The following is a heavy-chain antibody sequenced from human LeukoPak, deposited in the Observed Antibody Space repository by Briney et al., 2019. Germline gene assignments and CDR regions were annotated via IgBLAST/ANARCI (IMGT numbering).Heavy chain of an antibody. Sequence: PSETLSLTCTASGGSISSSSYYWGWIRQPPGKGLEWIGSIYYSGSTYYNPSLTSRVTISVDTSKNQFSLKLNSVTAADTAVYYCARGGSGSPLDYWGQGTLVTVPS. CDR1: GGSISSSSYY. D-gene: IGHD3-10*01. V-gene: IGHV4-39*07. CDR2: IYYSGST. CDR3: ARGGSGSPLDY. J-gene: IGHJ4*02.